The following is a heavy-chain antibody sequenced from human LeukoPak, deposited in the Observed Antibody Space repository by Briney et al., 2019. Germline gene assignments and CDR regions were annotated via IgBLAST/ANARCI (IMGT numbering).Heavy chain of an antibody. CDR2: IIPIFGIA. CDR3: AREKGVGPPDY. J-gene: IGHJ4*02. CDR1: GYTFTSYA. V-gene: IGHV1-69*04. Sequence: SVKVSCKASGYTFTSYAMHWVRQAPGQGLEWMGRIIPIFGIANYAQKFQGRVTITADKSTSTAYMELSSLRSEDTAVYYCAREKGVGPPDYWGQGTLVTVSS. D-gene: IGHD3-10*01.